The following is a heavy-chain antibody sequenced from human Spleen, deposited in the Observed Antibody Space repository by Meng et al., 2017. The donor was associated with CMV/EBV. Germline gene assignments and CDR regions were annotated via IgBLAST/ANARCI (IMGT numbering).Heavy chain of an antibody. CDR2: INSDGSST. J-gene: IGHJ4*02. V-gene: IGHV3-74*01. D-gene: IGHD6-13*01. Sequence: ASGFPFSSYWLHWVRQAPGKGLVWVSRINSDGSSTSYADSVKGRFTISRDNAKNTLYLQMNSLRAADTAVYYCARGPRGGSWYVGVWGQGSLVTVSS. CDR1: GFPFSSYW. CDR3: ARGPRGGSWYVGV.